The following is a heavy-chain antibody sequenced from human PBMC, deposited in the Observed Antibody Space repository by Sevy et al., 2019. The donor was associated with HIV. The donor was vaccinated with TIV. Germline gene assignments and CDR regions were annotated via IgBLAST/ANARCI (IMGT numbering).Heavy chain of an antibody. CDR1: GFTFSSYG. D-gene: IGHD1-1*01. V-gene: IGHV3-30*18. CDR2: ISYDGSNK. CDR3: AKAHGRSRTTRGGFDY. Sequence: GGSLRLSCAASGFTFSSYGMHWVRQAPGKGLEWVAVISYDGSNKYYADSVKGRFTISRDNSKNTPYLQMNSLIAEDKAADYCAKAHGRSRTTRGGFDYWGQGTLVTVSS. J-gene: IGHJ4*02.